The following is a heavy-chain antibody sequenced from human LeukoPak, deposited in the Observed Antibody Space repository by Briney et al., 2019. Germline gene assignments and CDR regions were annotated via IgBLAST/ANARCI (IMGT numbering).Heavy chain of an antibody. D-gene: IGHD3-16*01. CDR2: IKQDGSEK. CDR3: ARAMGDYYYYYYMDV. J-gene: IGHJ6*03. CDR1: GFTFSNYA. Sequence: GGSLRLSCAASGFTFSNYAMSWVRQAPGKGLEWVANIKQDGSEKYYVDSVKGRFTISRDNAKNSLYLQMNSLRAEDTAVYYCARAMGDYYYYYYMDVWGKGTTVTVSS. V-gene: IGHV3-7*01.